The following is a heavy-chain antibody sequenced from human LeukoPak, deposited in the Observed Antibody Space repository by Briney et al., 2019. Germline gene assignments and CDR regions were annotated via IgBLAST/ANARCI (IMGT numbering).Heavy chain of an antibody. V-gene: IGHV1-46*01. Sequence: SVKVSCKASGYTFTSYYMHWVRQAPGQGLEWMGIINPSGGSTTYAQKFQGRVTMTRDTSTSTVYMELSSLRSEDTAVYYCARDATRTGDIVVVVAARGGYFDYWGQGTLVTVSS. D-gene: IGHD2-15*01. J-gene: IGHJ4*02. CDR3: ARDATRTGDIVVVVAARGGYFDY. CDR1: GYTFTSYY. CDR2: INPSGGST.